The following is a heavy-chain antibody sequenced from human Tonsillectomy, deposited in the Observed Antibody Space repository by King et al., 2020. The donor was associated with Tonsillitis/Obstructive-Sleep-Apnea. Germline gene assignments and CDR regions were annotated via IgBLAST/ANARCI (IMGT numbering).Heavy chain of an antibody. Sequence: VQLQQWGAGLLKPSETLSLTCAVYGGSFSGYYWSWIRQPPGKGLEWIGEINHSGSTNYNLSLKSLVTISVETSKNQFSLNLSTVTAADTAVYYCARTPPSSSSCWFDPWGQGTLVTVSS. J-gene: IGHJ5*02. CDR3: ARTPPSSSSCWFDP. CDR2: INHSGST. D-gene: IGHD6-6*01. V-gene: IGHV4-34*01. CDR1: GGSFSGYY.